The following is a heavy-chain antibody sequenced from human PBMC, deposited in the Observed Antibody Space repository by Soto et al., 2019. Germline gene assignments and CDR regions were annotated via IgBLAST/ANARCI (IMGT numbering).Heavy chain of an antibody. CDR2: ISYDKNNK. CDR1: GFTFSSYV. D-gene: IGHD2-15*01. V-gene: IGHV3-30-3*01. Sequence: QVQLVESGGGVVQPGRSLRLSCAASGFTFSSYVMYWVRQAPGKGLEWVAIISYDKNNKYYADSVKGRFTISRDNSKKTVYVQLXSLRGEDTAVCYCARAGCDGGSCYTLVGLRYGMDVWGQGTTVTVSS. CDR3: ARAGCDGGSCYTLVGLRYGMDV. J-gene: IGHJ6*02.